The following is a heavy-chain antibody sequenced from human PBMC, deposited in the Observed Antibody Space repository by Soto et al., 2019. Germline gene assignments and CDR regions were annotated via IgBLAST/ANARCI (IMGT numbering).Heavy chain of an antibody. D-gene: IGHD2-15*01. CDR3: VRGGGGGLFDP. CDR1: GFTFGDSY. V-gene: IGHV3-11*06. J-gene: IGHJ5*02. CDR2: ISPGSRYP. Sequence: PGGSLRLSCAGSGFTFGDSYMSWIRQAPGKGLEWLSYISPGSRYPAYADSVRGRFTISRDNAKRSLYLQMMSLAAEDTAIYYCVRGGGGGLFDPWGQGTMVTVSS.